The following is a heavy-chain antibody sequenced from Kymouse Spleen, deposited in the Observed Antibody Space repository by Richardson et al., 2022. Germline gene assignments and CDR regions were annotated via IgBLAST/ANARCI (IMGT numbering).Heavy chain of an antibody. V-gene: IGHV3-33*01. CDR2: IWYDGSNK. D-gene: IGHD6-19*01. Sequence: QVQLVESGGGVVQPGRSLRLSCAASGFTFSSYGMHWVRQAPGKGLEWVAVIWYDGSNKYYADSVKGRFTISRDNSKNTLYLQMNSLRAEDTAVYYCAREYSSGWYYYYYGMDVWGQGTTVTVSS. J-gene: IGHJ6*02. CDR3: AREYSSGWYYYYYGMDV. CDR1: GFTFSSYG.